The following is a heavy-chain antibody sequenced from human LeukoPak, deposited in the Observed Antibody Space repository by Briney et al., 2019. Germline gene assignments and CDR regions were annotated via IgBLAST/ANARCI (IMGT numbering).Heavy chain of an antibody. Sequence: GESLKISCKGSEYGFTNYWIGWVRQMPGKGLEWMGIIYPGDSDTRYSPSLQGQVTISADKSISTAYLQWSSLKASDTAMYFCATYAGSYSKYFQHWGQGTLVTVSS. J-gene: IGHJ1*01. CDR2: IYPGDSDT. V-gene: IGHV5-51*01. CDR1: EYGFTNYW. CDR3: ATYAGSYSKYFQH. D-gene: IGHD3-10*01.